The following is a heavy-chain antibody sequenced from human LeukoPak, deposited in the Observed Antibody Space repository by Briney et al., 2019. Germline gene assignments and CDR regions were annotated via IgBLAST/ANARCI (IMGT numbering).Heavy chain of an antibody. D-gene: IGHD2-2*01. CDR1: GYTFTGYY. Sequence: ASVKVSCKASGYTFTGYYMHWVRQAPGQGLEWMGWINPNSGGTNYAQKFQGRVTMTRDTFISTAYMELSRLRSDDTAVYYCARDMGFCSSTSCYPHYWGQGTLVTVSS. CDR2: INPNSGGT. CDR3: ARDMGFCSSTSCYPHY. V-gene: IGHV1-2*02. J-gene: IGHJ4*02.